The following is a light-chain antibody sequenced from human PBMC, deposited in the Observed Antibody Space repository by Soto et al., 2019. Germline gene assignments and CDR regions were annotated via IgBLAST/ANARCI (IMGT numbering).Light chain of an antibody. CDR3: MQGTHWPIT. V-gene: IGKV2-30*02. Sequence: DVVMTQSPLSLPVTLGQPSSISCRSNQILVHSDGIAYFSWFQQRPGRSPRRLIYKVSNRDSGVPARFSGSGSGTDFALKISRVEAEEVGVYYCMQGTHWPITFGQGTRLEIK. CDR2: KVS. CDR1: QILVHSDGIAY. J-gene: IGKJ5*01.